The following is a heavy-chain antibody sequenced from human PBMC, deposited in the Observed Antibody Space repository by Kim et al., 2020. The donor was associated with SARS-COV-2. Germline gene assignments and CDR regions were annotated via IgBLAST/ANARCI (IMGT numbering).Heavy chain of an antibody. Sequence: ASVKVSCKASGYTFTSYAMNWVRQAPGQGLEWMGWINTNTGNPTYAQGFTGRFVFSLDTSVSTAYLQISGLKAEDTAVYYCAAQDLWFRELLPFDYWGQGTLVTVSS. CDR3: AAQDLWFRELLPFDY. CDR2: INTNTGNP. D-gene: IGHD3-10*01. V-gene: IGHV7-4-1*02. CDR1: GYTFTSYA. J-gene: IGHJ4*02.